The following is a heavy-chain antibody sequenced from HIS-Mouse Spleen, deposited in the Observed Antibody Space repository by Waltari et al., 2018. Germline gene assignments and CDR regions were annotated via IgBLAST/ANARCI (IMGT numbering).Heavy chain of an antibody. Sequence: QLQLQESGPGLVKPSETLSLTCTVPGGSISSCSHYLGWIRQPPGKGLEWIGSIYYSGSTSYNPSLKSRVTISVDTSKNQFSLKLSSVTAADTAVYYCAREIPYSSSWYDWYFDLWGRGTLVTVSS. V-gene: IGHV4-39*07. CDR2: IYYSGST. CDR1: GGSISSCSHY. D-gene: IGHD6-13*01. CDR3: AREIPYSSSWYDWYFDL. J-gene: IGHJ2*01.